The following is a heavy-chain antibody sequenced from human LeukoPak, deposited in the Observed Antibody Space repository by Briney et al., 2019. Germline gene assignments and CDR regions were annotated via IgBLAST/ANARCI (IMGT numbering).Heavy chain of an antibody. Sequence: GGSLRLSCAASGFTFSSYAMHWVRQAPGKGLEWVAVISYDGSNKYYADSVKGRFTISRDNSKNTLYLQMNSLRAEDTAVFYCARGYCSGGSCLDSWGQGTLVTVSS. CDR3: ARGYCSGGSCLDS. J-gene: IGHJ4*02. CDR1: GFTFSSYA. D-gene: IGHD2-15*01. V-gene: IGHV3-30-3*01. CDR2: ISYDGSNK.